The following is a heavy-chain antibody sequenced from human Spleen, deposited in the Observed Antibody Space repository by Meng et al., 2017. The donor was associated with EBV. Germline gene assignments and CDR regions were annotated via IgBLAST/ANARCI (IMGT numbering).Heavy chain of an antibody. V-gene: IGHV4-30-2*01. Sequence: QLQLQESGSGLVKPSXXXXXTXXVSGGSISSGGYSWNWVRQPPGKDLEWIGYIYHTGTTHYNPSLNSRVTISVDTSKNQFSLKLNSVTAADTAVYYCARGGHNYRNWFDPWGQGTLVTVSS. CDR1: GGSISSGGYS. D-gene: IGHD4-11*01. CDR3: ARGGHNYRNWFDP. J-gene: IGHJ5*02. CDR2: IYHTGTT.